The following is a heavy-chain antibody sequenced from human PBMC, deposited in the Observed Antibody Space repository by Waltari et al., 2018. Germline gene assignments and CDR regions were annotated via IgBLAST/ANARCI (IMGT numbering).Heavy chain of an antibody. J-gene: IGHJ6*02. D-gene: IGHD3-22*01. V-gene: IGHV3-30*04. CDR1: EFTFSSSA. CDR2: ISYNERNI. Sequence: QVQLVESGGGVVQPGRSLRLSCAASEFTFSSSAMHWVRQAPGKGLEWVAVISYNERNIYYVDSVRGRFTISRDNSKKMLYLQMNSLRAEDTAVYYCARDYCDRRNCHGMDVWGQGTTVTVSS. CDR3: ARDYCDRRNCHGMDV.